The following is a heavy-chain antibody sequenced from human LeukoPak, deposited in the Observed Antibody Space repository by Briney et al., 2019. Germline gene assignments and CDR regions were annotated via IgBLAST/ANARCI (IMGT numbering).Heavy chain of an antibody. CDR3: ARTWCGGSCIFDY. CDR2: IYYSGST. V-gene: IGHV4-59*08. D-gene: IGHD2-15*01. CDR1: GGSISSYY. Sequence: PSETLSLTCTVSGGSISSYYWSWIRQPPGKGLEWIGYIYYSGSTNYNPSLKSRVTISVDTSKNQFSLKLSSVTAADTAVYYCARTWCGGSCIFDYWGQGTLVTVSS. J-gene: IGHJ4*02.